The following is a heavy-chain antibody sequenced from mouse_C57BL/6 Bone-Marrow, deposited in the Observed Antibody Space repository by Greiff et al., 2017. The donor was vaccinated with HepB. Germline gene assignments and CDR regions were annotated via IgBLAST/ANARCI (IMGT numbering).Heavy chain of an antibody. V-gene: IGHV1-62-2*01. CDR2: FYPGSGSI. Sequence: QVHVKQSGAELVKPGASVKLSCKASGYTFTEYTIHWVKQRSGQGLEWIGWFYPGSGSIKYNEKFKDKATLPADKSSSTVYMELSRLTSEDSAVYFCARHPYSSGYGYAMDYWGQGTSVTVSS. CDR3: ARHPYSSGYGYAMDY. D-gene: IGHD3-2*02. CDR1: GYTFTEYT. J-gene: IGHJ4*01.